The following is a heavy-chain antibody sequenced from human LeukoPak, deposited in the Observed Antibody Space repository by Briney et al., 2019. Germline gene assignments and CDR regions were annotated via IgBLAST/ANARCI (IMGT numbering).Heavy chain of an antibody. CDR3: ARDYRLVAVAGTVDY. CDR1: GGTFSSYA. V-gene: IGHV1-69*13. D-gene: IGHD6-19*01. CDR2: IIPIFGTA. J-gene: IGHJ4*02. Sequence: EASVKVSCKASGGTFSSYAISWVRQAPGQGLEWMGGIIPIFGTANYAQKFQGRVTITADESTSTAYMELSSLRSEDTAVYYCARDYRLVAVAGTVDYWGQGTLVTVSS.